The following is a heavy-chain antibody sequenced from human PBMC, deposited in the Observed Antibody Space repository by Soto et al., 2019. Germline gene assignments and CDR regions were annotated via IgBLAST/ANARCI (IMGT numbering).Heavy chain of an antibody. Sequence: ASVKVSCKASGGTFSSYTISWVRQAPGQGLEWMGRIIPILGIANYAQKFQGRVTITADKSTSTAYMELSSLRSEDTAVYYCARYEQLAPPKENYYYYMDVWGKGTTVTVSS. V-gene: IGHV1-69*02. CDR1: GGTFSSYT. CDR2: IIPILGIA. CDR3: ARYEQLAPPKENYYYYMDV. D-gene: IGHD6-6*01. J-gene: IGHJ6*03.